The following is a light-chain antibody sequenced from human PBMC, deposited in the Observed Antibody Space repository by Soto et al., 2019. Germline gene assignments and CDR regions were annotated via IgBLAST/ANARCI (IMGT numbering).Light chain of an antibody. J-gene: IGKJ1*01. CDR2: VAS. CDR3: QPRYKIPPWT. V-gene: IGKV1-39*01. Sequence: DIQMTQSPSSLSASVGDRVTITCRASKSISNYLNWYQQKPGKAPKLLIYVASSLQSGVPSRFSGSGSGTDFTLTISSQQPEDFATYYCQPRYKIPPWTFGQGTKVEIK. CDR1: KSISNY.